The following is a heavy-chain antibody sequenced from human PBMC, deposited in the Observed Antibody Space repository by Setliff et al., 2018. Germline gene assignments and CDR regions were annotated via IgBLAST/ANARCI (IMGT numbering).Heavy chain of an antibody. V-gene: IGHV4-61*09. CDR2: IYTSWST. CDR3: ARMSGFQYIDV. CDR1: GDSISSRRNY. D-gene: IGHD3-3*01. Sequence: SETLSLTCTVSGDSISSRRNYWGWFRQPAGKELEWIGQIYTSWSTNYNPSLKSRVTISLDQSKNQFSLSLTSVTAEDTAVYYGARMSGFQYIDVWDKGTTVTVSS. J-gene: IGHJ6*03.